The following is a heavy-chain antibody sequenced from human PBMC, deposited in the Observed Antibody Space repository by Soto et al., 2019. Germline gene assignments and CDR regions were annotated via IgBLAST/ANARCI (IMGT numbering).Heavy chain of an antibody. D-gene: IGHD5-18*01. CDR2: IYYSGST. V-gene: IGHV4-31*03. J-gene: IGHJ6*02. CDR3: AREEYSYGSYGMDV. CDR1: GGSISSGGYY. Sequence: SETLSLTYTVSGGSISSGGYYWSWIRQHPGKGLEWIGYIYYSGSTYYNPSLKSRVTISVDTSKNQFSLKLSSVTAADTAVYYCAREEYSYGSYGMDVWGQGTTVTVSS.